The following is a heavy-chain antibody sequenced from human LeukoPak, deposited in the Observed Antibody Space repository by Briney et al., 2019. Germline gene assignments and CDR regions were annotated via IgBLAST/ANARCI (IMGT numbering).Heavy chain of an antibody. Sequence: GVTLRLSCAASGITFSSYGMSWVRQAPGKGLEWVSSISSTGGTTYYADSVKGRFTISRDNSKNTLYLQMNSLRAEDTAVYYCAKVRSISSTSADDYWGQGTLVTVSS. CDR3: AKVRSISSTSADDY. CDR2: ISSTGGTT. CDR1: GITFSSYG. V-gene: IGHV3-23*01. J-gene: IGHJ4*02. D-gene: IGHD2-2*01.